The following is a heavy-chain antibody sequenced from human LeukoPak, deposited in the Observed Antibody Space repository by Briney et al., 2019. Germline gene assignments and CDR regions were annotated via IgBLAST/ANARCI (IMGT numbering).Heavy chain of an antibody. CDR1: GFIFSSYS. CDR3: ARDGGCSSTSCWTLDN. D-gene: IGHD2-2*01. V-gene: IGHV3-48*01. CDR2: ISSSSSTI. J-gene: IGHJ4*02. Sequence: HAGGSLRLSCAAAGFIFSSYSMNWVRQAAGKGLEWVSYISSSSSTIYYADSVKGRFTISRDNAKNSLYLQMNSLRAEDTAVYYCARDGGCSSTSCWTLDNWGQGTLVTVSS.